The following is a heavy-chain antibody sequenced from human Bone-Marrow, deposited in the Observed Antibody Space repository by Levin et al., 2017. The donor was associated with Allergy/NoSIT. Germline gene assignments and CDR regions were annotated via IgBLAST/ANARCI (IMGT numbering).Heavy chain of an antibody. CDR2: IYYSGRT. Sequence: PSETLSLTCTVSGDSISSSSYYWGWIRQSPGKGLELIASIYYSGRTYYNPSLRSRVTISVDTSTRHVSLNLSSVTAADTAIYYCARLVYYDVVAGPIGGHYFDYWGQGTLVTVSS. D-gene: IGHD3-9*01. CDR3: ARLVYYDVVAGPIGGHYFDY. V-gene: IGHV4-39*01. J-gene: IGHJ4*02. CDR1: GDSISSSSYY.